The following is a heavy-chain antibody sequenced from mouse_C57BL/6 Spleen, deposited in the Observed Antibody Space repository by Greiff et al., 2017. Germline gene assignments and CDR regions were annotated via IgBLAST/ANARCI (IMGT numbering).Heavy chain of an antibody. CDR2: ISYDGSN. CDR1: GYSITSGYY. Sequence: EVQLMESGPGLVKPSQSLSLTCSVTGYSITSGYYWNWIRQFPGNKLEWMGYISYDGSNNYNPSLKNRISITRDTSKNQFFLKLNSVTTEDTATYYCARQRYYGSSPGAYWGQGTLVTVSA. V-gene: IGHV3-6*01. D-gene: IGHD1-1*01. J-gene: IGHJ3*01. CDR3: ARQRYYGSSPGAY.